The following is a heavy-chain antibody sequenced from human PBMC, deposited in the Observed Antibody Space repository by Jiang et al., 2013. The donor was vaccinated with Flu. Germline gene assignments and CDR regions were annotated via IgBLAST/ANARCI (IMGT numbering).Heavy chain of an antibody. CDR3: TSDGDKRSKYFDL. D-gene: IGHD4-17*01. V-gene: IGHV3-33*01. CDR1: GFSFSAYG. Sequence: QLVESGGGVVQPGRSLRLSCAASGFSFSAYGLNWVRQAPGKGLEWVAVIWHDGSKKDYAESVKGRFSISRDNERNMLYLQMDSLRVDDTAVYYCTSDGDKRSKYFDLWGRGTLVSVSS. CDR2: IWHDGSKK. J-gene: IGHJ2*01.